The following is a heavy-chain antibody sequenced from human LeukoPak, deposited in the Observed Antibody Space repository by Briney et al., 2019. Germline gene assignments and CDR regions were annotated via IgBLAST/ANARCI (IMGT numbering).Heavy chain of an antibody. V-gene: IGHV1-18*01. CDR3: ARDPGRYQLLLNWFDP. Sequence: ASVKVSCKASGYTFTSYGISWVRQAPGQGLEWMGWISAYNGNTNYAQKLQGRVTMTTDTSMSTAYMELRSLRSDDTAVYYCARDPGRYQLLLNWFDPWGQGTLVTVSS. J-gene: IGHJ5*02. CDR1: GYTFTSYG. CDR2: ISAYNGNT. D-gene: IGHD2-2*01.